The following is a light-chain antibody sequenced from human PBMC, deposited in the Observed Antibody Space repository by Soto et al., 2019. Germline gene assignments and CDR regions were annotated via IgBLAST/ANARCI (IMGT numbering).Light chain of an antibody. V-gene: IGLV2-23*03. J-gene: IGLJ1*01. CDR2: EGS. CDR3: SSYAGGSNV. Sequence: QSVLTQPASVSGSPGQSITISCTGTSSDVGSYKFVSWYQQYPGKAPKLMIYEGSKRPSGVSDRFSGSKSGNTASLTISGLQAEDEADYFCSSYAGGSNVFGAGTKVTVL. CDR1: SSDVGSYKF.